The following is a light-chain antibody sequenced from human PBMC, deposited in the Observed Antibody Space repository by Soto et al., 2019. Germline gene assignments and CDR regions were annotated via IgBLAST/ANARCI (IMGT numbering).Light chain of an antibody. CDR3: QSYDSSLINYV. CDR2: GSS. Sequence: QSVLTQPPSVSGAPGQRVTISCTGSTSNIGADYDVHWYQQLPGTAPKLLIYGSSDRPSGVPDRFSGSKSGTSASLAITGLQAEDEADYYYQSYDSSLINYVFGTGTKVTVL. V-gene: IGLV1-40*01. CDR1: TSNIGADYD. J-gene: IGLJ1*01.